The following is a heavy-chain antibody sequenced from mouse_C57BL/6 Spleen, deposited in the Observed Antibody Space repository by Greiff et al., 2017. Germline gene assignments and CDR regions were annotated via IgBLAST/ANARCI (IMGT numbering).Heavy chain of an antibody. Sequence: QVQLQQPGAELVKPGASVKLSCKASGYTFTSYWMQWVKQRPGQGLEWIGEIDPSDSYTNYNQKFKGKATLTVDTSSSTAYMQLSSLTSEDSAVYYCARRGFYYGSSYFFYAMDYWGQGTSVTVSS. CDR1: GYTFTSYW. V-gene: IGHV1-50*01. CDR2: IDPSDSYT. CDR3: ARRGFYYGSSYFFYAMDY. J-gene: IGHJ4*01. D-gene: IGHD1-1*01.